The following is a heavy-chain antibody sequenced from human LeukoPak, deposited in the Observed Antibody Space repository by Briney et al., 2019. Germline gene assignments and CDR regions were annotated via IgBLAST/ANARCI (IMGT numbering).Heavy chain of an antibody. CDR3: ASPQEATQLAFDY. V-gene: IGHV3-30*03. CDR1: GFTFTNYA. D-gene: IGHD1-1*01. Sequence: TGGSLRLSCAASGFTFTNYAMHWVRQTPGKGLEWVALISSDGSKNIYADPVKGRFTVSRDNSKNTLYLQMNSLRAEDTAVYYCASPQEATQLAFDYWGQGTLVTVSS. J-gene: IGHJ4*02. CDR2: ISSDGSKN.